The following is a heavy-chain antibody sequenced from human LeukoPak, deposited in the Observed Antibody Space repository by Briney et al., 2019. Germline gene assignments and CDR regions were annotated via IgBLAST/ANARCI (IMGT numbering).Heavy chain of an antibody. V-gene: IGHV1-69*04. CDR1: GGTFSSYA. CDR2: IIPILGIA. J-gene: IGHJ6*02. Sequence: ASVKVSCKASGGTFSSYAISWVRQAPGQGLEWMGRIIPILGIANYAQKFQGRVTITADKSTSTAYMELSSQRSEDTAVYYCAREIVATAATHYYYYGMDVWGQGTTVTVSS. D-gene: IGHD5-12*01. CDR3: AREIVATAATHYYYYGMDV.